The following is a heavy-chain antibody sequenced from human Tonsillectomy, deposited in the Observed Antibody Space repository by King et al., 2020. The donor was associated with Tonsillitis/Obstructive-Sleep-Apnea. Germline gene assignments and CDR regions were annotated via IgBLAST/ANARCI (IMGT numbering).Heavy chain of an antibody. CDR2: IIPMFETA. CDR3: AREARPNVDNWFDP. CDR1: GGIFRDYA. V-gene: IGHV1-69*12. J-gene: IGHJ5*02. Sequence: QLVQSGAEVKKPGSSVKVSCKASGGIFRDYAIIWVRQAPGQGLEWMGGIIPMFETANYAQNFQGRVTITADESTSTAYMELSSLRSEDTAIYYCAREARPNVDNWFDPWGQGTLVTVSS.